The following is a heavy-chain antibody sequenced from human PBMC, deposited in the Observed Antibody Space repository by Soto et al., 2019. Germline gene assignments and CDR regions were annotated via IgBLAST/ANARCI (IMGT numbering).Heavy chain of an antibody. D-gene: IGHD3-16*01. V-gene: IGHV4-38-2*02. Sequence: SETLSLTCTVSGGSISSYYWGWIRQPPGKGLEWIGSIYHSGSTYYNPSLKSRVTISVDTSKNQFSLKLSSVTAADTAVYYCASDLGGYYYGMDVWGQGPTVTVSS. CDR1: GGSISSYY. J-gene: IGHJ6*02. CDR3: ASDLGGYYYGMDV. CDR2: IYHSGST.